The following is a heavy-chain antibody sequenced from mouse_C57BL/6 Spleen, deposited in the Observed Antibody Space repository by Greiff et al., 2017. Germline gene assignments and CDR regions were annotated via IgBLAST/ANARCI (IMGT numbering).Heavy chain of an antibody. CDR2: IWTGGGT. V-gene: IGHV2-9-1*01. Sequence: VNVVESGPGLVAPSQSLSITCTVSGFSLTSYAISWVRQPPGKGLEWLGVIWTGGGTNYNSALKSRLSISKDNSKSQVFLKMNSLQTDDTARYYCARKGGDYDGGPWFAYWGQGTLVTVSA. D-gene: IGHD2-4*01. J-gene: IGHJ3*01. CDR3: ARKGGDYDGGPWFAY. CDR1: GFSLTSYA.